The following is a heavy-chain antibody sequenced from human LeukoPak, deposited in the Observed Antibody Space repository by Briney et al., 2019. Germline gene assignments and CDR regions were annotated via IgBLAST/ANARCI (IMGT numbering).Heavy chain of an antibody. CDR3: ARGTGSYFTPYYFDY. CDR1: GGSISSYY. CDR2: IYYSGST. J-gene: IGHJ4*02. V-gene: IGHV4-59*01. D-gene: IGHD1-26*01. Sequence: SETLSLTCTVSGGSISSYYWSWIRQPPGKGLEWIGYIYYSGSTNYNPSLKSRVTISVDRSKNQFSLKLSSVTAADTAVYYCARGTGSYFTPYYFDYWGQGTLVTVSS.